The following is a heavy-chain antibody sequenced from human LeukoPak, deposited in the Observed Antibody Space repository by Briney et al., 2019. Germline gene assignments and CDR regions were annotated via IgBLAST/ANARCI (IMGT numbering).Heavy chain of an antibody. D-gene: IGHD1-26*01. J-gene: IGHJ4*02. V-gene: IGHV3-30*02. CDR1: GFTFSSYG. CDR2: IRYDGSNK. CDR3: AKGAWELPLQSFDY. Sequence: PGGSLRLSCAASGFTFSSYGMHWVRQAPGKGLEWVAFIRYDGSNKYYADSVKGRFTISRDNSKNTLYLQMNSLRAEDTAVYYCAKGAWELPLQSFDYWGQGTLVTVSS.